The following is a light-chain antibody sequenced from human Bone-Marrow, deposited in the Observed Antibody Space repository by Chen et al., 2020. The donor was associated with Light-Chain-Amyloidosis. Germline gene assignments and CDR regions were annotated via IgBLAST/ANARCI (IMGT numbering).Light chain of an antibody. J-gene: IGKJ4*01. Sequence: EIVLTQSPGTLSLSPGEGDNLSCRASQTISSNYLTWYQQKFGQAPRLLIYGSSSRATGIPDRFTGSGSGTDFTLTINRLEPEDFGMYYCQQYGTSPLTFGGGTKVEIK. V-gene: IGKV3-20*01. CDR2: GSS. CDR3: QQYGTSPLT. CDR1: QTISSNY.